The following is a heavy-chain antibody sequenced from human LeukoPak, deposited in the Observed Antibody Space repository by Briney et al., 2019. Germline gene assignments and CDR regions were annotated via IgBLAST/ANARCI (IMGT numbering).Heavy chain of an antibody. CDR1: GYSISSGYY. CDR3: ARVDNSVRYDILTGYPKGAFDI. CDR2: IYYSGST. D-gene: IGHD3-9*01. Sequence: PSETLSLTCTVSGYSISSGYYWGWIRQPPGKGLEWIGNIYYSGSTYYNPSLKSRVTISVDTSKNQFSLKLSSVTAADTAVYYCARVDNSVRYDILTGYPKGAFDIWGQGTMVTVSS. V-gene: IGHV4-38-2*02. J-gene: IGHJ3*02.